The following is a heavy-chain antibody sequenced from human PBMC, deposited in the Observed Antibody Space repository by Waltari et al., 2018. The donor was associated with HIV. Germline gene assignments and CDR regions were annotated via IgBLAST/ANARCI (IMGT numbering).Heavy chain of an antibody. CDR2: IDQAGTDR. CDR1: GFTFTFYW. Sequence: EVQLVESGGGWVQPGGSLTLTCEASGFTFTFYWLSWVRQAPGKGLVCVANIDQAGTDRHYVDSVRGRFTISRDNDKTSVFLQMNSLTVEDTAVYYCATTHGSGDYDNDFDYWGQGTLV. CDR3: ATTHGSGDYDNDFDY. V-gene: IGHV3-7*01. J-gene: IGHJ4*02. D-gene: IGHD3-10*01.